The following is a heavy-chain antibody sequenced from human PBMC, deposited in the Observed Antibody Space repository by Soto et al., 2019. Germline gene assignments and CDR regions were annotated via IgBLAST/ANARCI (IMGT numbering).Heavy chain of an antibody. CDR2: IYYSGST. Sequence: PSETLSLTCTVSGGSISSGGYYWSWIRHPPGKGLEWIGYIYYSGSTYYNPSLKSRVTISVDTSKNQFSLKLSSVTAADTAVYYCARDRGGSYYVSYWFDPWGQGTLVTVSS. J-gene: IGHJ5*02. CDR1: GGSISSGGYY. V-gene: IGHV4-30-4*01. D-gene: IGHD1-26*01. CDR3: ARDRGGSYYVSYWFDP.